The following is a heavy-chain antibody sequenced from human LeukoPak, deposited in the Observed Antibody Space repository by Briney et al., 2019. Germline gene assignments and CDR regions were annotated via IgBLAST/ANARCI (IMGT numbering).Heavy chain of an antibody. V-gene: IGHV3-33*01. J-gene: IGHJ4*02. CDR3: ARDRGSSGYYYFDY. CDR2: IRYDGSNK. CDR1: GFTFSSYG. D-gene: IGHD3-22*01. Sequence: GGSLRLSCAASGFTFSSYGMHWVRQAPGKGLEWVAVIRYDGSNKYYADSVKGRFTISRDNSKNTLHLQMNSLRAEDTAVYYCARDRGSSGYYYFDYWGQGTLVTVSS.